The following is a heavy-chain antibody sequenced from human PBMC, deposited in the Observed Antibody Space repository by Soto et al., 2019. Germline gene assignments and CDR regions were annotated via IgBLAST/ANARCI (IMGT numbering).Heavy chain of an antibody. J-gene: IGHJ4*02. D-gene: IGHD6-6*01. V-gene: IGHV3-30-3*01. CDR3: ARGSSSKLYFDY. CDR1: GFTFSSYA. CDR2: ISYDGSNK. Sequence: PGGSLRLSCAASGFTFSSYAMHWVRQAPGKGLEWVAVISYDGSNKYYADSVKGRFTISRDNSKNTLYLQMNSLRAEDTAVYYCARGSSSKLYFDYWGQGTLVTVSS.